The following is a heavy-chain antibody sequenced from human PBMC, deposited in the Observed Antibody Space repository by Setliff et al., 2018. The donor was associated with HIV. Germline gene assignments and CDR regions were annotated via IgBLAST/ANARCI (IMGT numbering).Heavy chain of an antibody. CDR3: ARGDGYRSNDAYYDTGMDV. CDR2: IYNSGYS. J-gene: IGHJ6*02. CDR1: GYSISSGYY. D-gene: IGHD5-12*01. V-gene: IGHV4-38-2*02. Sequence: SETLSLTCTVSGYSISSGYYWGWIRQTPGKGLEWIGYIYNSGYSNSKPSLKSRVTMSLDTSKNQFSLELTSVTAADTAVYFCARGDGYRSNDAYYDTGMDVWGQGITVTVSS.